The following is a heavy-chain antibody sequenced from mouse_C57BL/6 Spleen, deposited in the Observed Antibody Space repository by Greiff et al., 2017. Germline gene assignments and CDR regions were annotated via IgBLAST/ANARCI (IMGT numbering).Heavy chain of an antibody. CDR1: GYTFTSYG. CDR2: IYPRSGNT. Sequence: VQLQQSGAELARPGASVKLSCKASGYTFTSYGISWVKQRTGQGLEWIGEIYPRSGNTYYNEKFKGKATLPADKSSSTAYMELRSLTSEDSAVYYCARSGDSSGYWYFDVWGTGTTVTVSS. D-gene: IGHD3-2*02. CDR3: ARSGDSSGYWYFDV. V-gene: IGHV1-81*01. J-gene: IGHJ1*03.